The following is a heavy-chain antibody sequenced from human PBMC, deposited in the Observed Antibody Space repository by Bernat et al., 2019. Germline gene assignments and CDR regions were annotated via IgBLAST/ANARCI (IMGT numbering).Heavy chain of an antibody. CDR2: INQDGSEK. D-gene: IGHD3-10*01. Sequence: EVQLVESGGGLAQPGGSLRLSCAASGFTFSNYWMTWVRQAPGKGREWVANINQDGSEKYYVDSVKGRFTISRDNAKNSLYLQMNSLRADDTAMYYCARDGYYFGSGSPMADSWVQGTLVTVSS. J-gene: IGHJ4*02. CDR3: ARDGYYFGSGSPMADS. CDR1: GFTFSNYW. V-gene: IGHV3-7*01.